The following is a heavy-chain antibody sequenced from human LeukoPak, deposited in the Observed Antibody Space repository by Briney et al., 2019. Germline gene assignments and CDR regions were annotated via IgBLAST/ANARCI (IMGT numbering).Heavy chain of an antibody. V-gene: IGHV3-30*03. J-gene: IGHJ4*02. D-gene: IGHD5-12*01. CDR3: ARGPPTSRSGAHFDY. CDR2: ISYSGNNY. Sequence: GGSLRLSCAASGFTFSHYAMHWVHQAPGEGLQWVAFISYSGNNYYYADSVKGRFIISRDDSKNTLYVEMNSLRLDDTAIYYCARGPPTSRSGAHFDYWGQGSLVTVSP. CDR1: GFTFSHYA.